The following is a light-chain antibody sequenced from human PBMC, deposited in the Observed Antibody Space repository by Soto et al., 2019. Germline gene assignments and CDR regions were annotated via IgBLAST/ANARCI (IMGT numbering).Light chain of an antibody. CDR3: QQHGNSPLA. J-gene: IGKJ4*01. Sequence: LSSRASQNVSNYLAWYQQKPGQAPRLLIYGASSRATGIPDRFFGSGSGPHFTHACSRVIPEDLLVHSSQQHGNSPLAFPGGTKVDIK. V-gene: IGKV3-20*01. CDR1: QNVSNY. CDR2: GAS.